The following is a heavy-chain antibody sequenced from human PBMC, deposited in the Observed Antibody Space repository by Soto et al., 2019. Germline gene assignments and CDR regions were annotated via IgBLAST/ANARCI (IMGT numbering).Heavy chain of an antibody. J-gene: IGHJ4*02. V-gene: IGHV4-59*11. CDR2: IYSSGST. D-gene: IGHD5-12*01. CDR3: ARHKDIVATIGVYFDY. CDR1: NGSISSHY. Sequence: SETLSLTCTVSNGSISSHYWSWIRQPPGKGLKWIGYIYSSGSTIYSPSLKSRVTISVDTSKNQFSLKLSSVTAADTAVYYCARHKDIVATIGVYFDYWGQGTLVTVSS.